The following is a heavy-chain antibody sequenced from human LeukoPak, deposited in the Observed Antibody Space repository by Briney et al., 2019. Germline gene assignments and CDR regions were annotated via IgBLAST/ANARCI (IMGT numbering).Heavy chain of an antibody. CDR3: AILISGDY. J-gene: IGHJ4*02. Sequence: SVKVSCKASGGTFSSYAISWVRQAPGQGLEWMGRIIPILGIANYAQKFQGRVTITADKSTSTAYMELSSLRPEDTAVYYCAILISGDYWGQGTLVTVSS. CDR2: IIPILGIA. D-gene: IGHD2/OR15-2a*01. V-gene: IGHV1-69*04. CDR1: GGTFSSYA.